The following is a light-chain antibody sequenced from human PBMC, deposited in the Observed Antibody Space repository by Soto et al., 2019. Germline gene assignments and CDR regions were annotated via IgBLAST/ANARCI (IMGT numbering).Light chain of an antibody. V-gene: IGKV3-15*01. CDR2: GIS. CDR1: QSVNSN. J-gene: IGKJ2*01. CDR3: QQYNNWPPDYT. Sequence: EMVMTQSPAILSVSPGESATLSCRASQSVNSNYLAWYQQHPGQPPRLLIYGISTRATGIPARFSGSGSVTEFSLTISSLQSEDFAVYYCQQYNNWPPDYTFGQGTKLEIK.